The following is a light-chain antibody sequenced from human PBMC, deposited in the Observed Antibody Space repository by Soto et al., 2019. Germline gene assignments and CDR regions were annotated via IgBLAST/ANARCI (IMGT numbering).Light chain of an antibody. J-gene: IGKJ1*01. CDR1: QTISSW. CDR2: KAS. Sequence: EIQMTQSPSTLSGSVGDRVTITCLAIQTISSWLAWYQQKPGKAPKLLIYKASTLKSGVPSRFSGSGSGTEFTLTISSLQPDDFETYYCQHYNSYSEAFGQGTKVDIK. CDR3: QHYNSYSEA. V-gene: IGKV1-5*03.